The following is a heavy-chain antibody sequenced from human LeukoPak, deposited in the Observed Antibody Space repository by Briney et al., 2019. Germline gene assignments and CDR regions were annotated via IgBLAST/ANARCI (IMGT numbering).Heavy chain of an antibody. CDR3: ARGTVTTVLLVDY. V-gene: IGHV3-74*01. D-gene: IGHD4-17*01. J-gene: IGHJ4*02. Sequence: GGSLRLSCAASGFTFSSYWMHWVRQAPGKGLVWVSRINSDGSSTSYADSVKGRFTISRDNAKNTLYLQMNSLRAEDTAVYYCARGTVTTVLLVDYWGQGTLVTVSS. CDR2: INSDGSST. CDR1: GFTFSSYW.